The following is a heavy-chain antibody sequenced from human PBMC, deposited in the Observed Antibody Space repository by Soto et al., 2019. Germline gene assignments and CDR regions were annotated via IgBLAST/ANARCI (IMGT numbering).Heavy chain of an antibody. CDR1: GYTFTSYD. CDR2: MNPNSGNT. D-gene: IGHD1-7*01. CDR3: ARGPDWNYCDYYYDMDV. Sequence: ASVKVSCKASGYTFTSYDINWVRQATGQGLEWMGWMNPNSGNTGYAQKFQGRVTMTRNTSISTAYMELSSLRSEDTAVYYCARGPDWNYCDYYYDMDVWGQGTTITVSS. V-gene: IGHV1-8*01. J-gene: IGHJ6*02.